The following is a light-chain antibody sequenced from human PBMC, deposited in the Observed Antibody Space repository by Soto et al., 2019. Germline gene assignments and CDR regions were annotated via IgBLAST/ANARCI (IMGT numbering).Light chain of an antibody. CDR3: LQSYRTPLT. J-gene: IGKJ4*01. CDR1: HSINNY. Sequence: IQMTQSPSSLSASVGDRVTITCRASHSINNYLSWYQQKPGKAPNLLIFGASTLQSGVPSRFSGSGSGTDFTLTISSLQPEDFATYYCLQSYRTPLTFGGGTKVDI. V-gene: IGKV1-39*01. CDR2: GAS.